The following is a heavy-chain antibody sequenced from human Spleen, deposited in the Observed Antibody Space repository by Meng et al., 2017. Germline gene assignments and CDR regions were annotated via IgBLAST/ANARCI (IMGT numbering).Heavy chain of an antibody. J-gene: IGHJ4*02. D-gene: IGHD3-10*01. CDR1: GYTFTSYG. Sequence: ASVKVSCKASGYTFTSYGVSWVRQAPGQGFEWLGWISGYNGDTKYAQRFQGRVIMTTDTSTSTAYMELKSLRSDDTAVYYCASSMYYYGSGTYFDYWGQGTLVTVSS. CDR3: ASSMYYYGSGTYFDY. CDR2: ISGYNGDT. V-gene: IGHV1-18*01.